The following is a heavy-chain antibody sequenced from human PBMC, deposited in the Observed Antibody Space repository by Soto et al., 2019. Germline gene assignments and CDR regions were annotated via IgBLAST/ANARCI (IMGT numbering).Heavy chain of an antibody. CDR1: GFTFSSYA. V-gene: IGHV3-23*01. CDR3: SQDSGYDHNWFDP. Sequence: EVQLLESGGGLVQPGGSLRLSCAASGFTFSSYAMSWVRQAPGKGLEWVSAISGSGGSTYYADSVKGRFTISRDNSKNTLYLQMNSLRAEDTAVYYCSQDSGYDHNWFDPWGQGTLVTVSS. J-gene: IGHJ5*02. D-gene: IGHD5-12*01. CDR2: ISGSGGST.